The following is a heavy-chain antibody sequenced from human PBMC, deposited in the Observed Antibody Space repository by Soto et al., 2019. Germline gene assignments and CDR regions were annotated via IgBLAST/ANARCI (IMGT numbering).Heavy chain of an antibody. J-gene: IGHJ4*02. CDR2: IIPLFGTP. CDR3: ARDRDDYGSGNYYNRLDF. V-gene: IGHV1-69*01. Sequence: QVQLVQSGAEVKNPGSSVKVTCKASGGIFSTYAISWLRQAPGQGLEWMGGIIPLFGTPNYAQRFQGRVTITADESTSTAYMELSRLRSEDTAVYYCARDRDDYGSGNYYNRLDFWGQGTLVTVSS. CDR1: GGIFSTYA. D-gene: IGHD3-10*01.